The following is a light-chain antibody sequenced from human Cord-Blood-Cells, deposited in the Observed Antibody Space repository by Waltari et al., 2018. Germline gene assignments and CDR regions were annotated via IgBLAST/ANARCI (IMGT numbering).Light chain of an antibody. CDR1: ALPKQY. CDR2: KDS. Sequence: SSELPQPPSVSVSPGPTARLPSSGDALPKQYAYWYQQKPGQAPVLVIYKDSERPSGIPERFSGSSSGTTVTLTISGVQAEDEADYYCQSADSSGTYRVFGGGTKLTVL. CDR3: QSADSSGTYRV. J-gene: IGLJ2*01. V-gene: IGLV3-25*03.